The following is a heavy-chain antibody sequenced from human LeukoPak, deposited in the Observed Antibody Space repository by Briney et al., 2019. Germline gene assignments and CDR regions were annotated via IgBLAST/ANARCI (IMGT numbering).Heavy chain of an antibody. V-gene: IGHV1-2*02. CDR1: GYTFTGYY. CDR2: INPNSGGT. D-gene: IGHD5-18*01. J-gene: IGHJ4*02. CDR3: ARNKVGYSYGSDY. Sequence: ASVKVSCKASGYTFTGYYMHWVRQAPGQGLEWMGWINPNSGGTNYAQKLQGRVTMTTDTSTSTAYMELRSLRSDDTAVYYRARNKVGYSYGSDYWGQGTLVTVSS.